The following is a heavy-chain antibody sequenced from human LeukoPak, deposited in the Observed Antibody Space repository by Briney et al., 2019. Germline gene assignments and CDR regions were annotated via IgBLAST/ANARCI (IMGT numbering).Heavy chain of an antibody. J-gene: IGHJ6*03. CDR2: IYHSGST. Sequence: PSETLSLTCTVSGGSISSYYWSWIRQPPGKGLEWIGSIYHSGSTYYNPSLKSRVTISVDTSKNQFSLKLSSVTAADTAVYYCARAVSDMDVWGKGTTVTVSS. CDR3: ARAVSDMDV. V-gene: IGHV4-38-2*02. CDR1: GGSISSYY.